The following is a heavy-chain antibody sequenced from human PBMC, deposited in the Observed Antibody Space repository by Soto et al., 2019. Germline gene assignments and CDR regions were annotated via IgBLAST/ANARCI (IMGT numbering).Heavy chain of an antibody. CDR1: GFTFSSYW. V-gene: IGHV3-21*01. CDR2: ISTGGNYV. D-gene: IGHD2-2*01. J-gene: IGHJ5*02. Sequence: PGGSLRLSCAASGFTFSSYWMNWVRQAPGKDLEWISSISTGGNYVYYADSVKGRFTISRDNAKSSLYLQMDSLRAEDTAVYYCARDSRIVARPAMGSVGFDPWGQGTLVTVSS. CDR3: ARDSRIVARPAMGSVGFDP.